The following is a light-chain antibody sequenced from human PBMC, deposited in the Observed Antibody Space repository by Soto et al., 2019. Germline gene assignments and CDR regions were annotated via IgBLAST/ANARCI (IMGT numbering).Light chain of an antibody. Sequence: PGERATLSCRASQSVSSYFAWYQQKPGQAPRLLIYDASTRAAGIPARFSGSGSGTDFTLTISSLEPEDCAVYYCQQRSYWPLTFGGGTKVDIK. CDR1: QSVSSY. V-gene: IGKV3-11*01. J-gene: IGKJ4*01. CDR2: DAS. CDR3: QQRSYWPLT.